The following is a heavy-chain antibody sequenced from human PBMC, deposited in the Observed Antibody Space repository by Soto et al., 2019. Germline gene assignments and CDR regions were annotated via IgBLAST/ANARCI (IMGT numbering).Heavy chain of an antibody. V-gene: IGHV4-39*01. CDR3: ARGRFYGDYEGTIDY. J-gene: IGHJ4*02. CDR1: GGSVSSSSYY. CDR2: IYYSGST. D-gene: IGHD4-17*01. Sequence: PSETLSLTCTVSGGSVSSSSYYWGWIRQPPGKGLEWIGSIYYSGSTYYNPSLKSRVTISVDTSKNQFSLKLSSVTAADTAVYYCARGRFYGDYEGTIDYSGQGTLVTVSS.